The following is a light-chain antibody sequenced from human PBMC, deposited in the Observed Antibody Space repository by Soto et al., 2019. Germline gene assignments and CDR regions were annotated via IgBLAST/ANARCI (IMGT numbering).Light chain of an antibody. J-gene: IGLJ3*02. V-gene: IGLV2-14*03. CDR3: SSYTTSSTWV. Sequence: QSVLTQPASVSASPGQSITMSCTGTSSEVGAYNYVSWYQQHPGKAPKLMIYDVSSRPSGVSNRFSGSKSGNTASLTISGLQAEDEADYYCSSYTTSSTWVFGGGTKLTVL. CDR1: SSEVGAYNY. CDR2: DVS.